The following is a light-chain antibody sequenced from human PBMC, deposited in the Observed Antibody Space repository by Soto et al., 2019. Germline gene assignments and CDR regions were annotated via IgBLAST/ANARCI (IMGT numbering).Light chain of an antibody. CDR3: QQRRNWPKWT. J-gene: IGKJ1*01. CDR1: QSVSSY. V-gene: IGKV3-11*01. Sequence: EIVLTQSPATLSLSPGERATLSCRASQSVSSYLAWYQQKPGQAPRLLIYDASNRATGIPARCSGSGSGTDFTLTISSLEPEDFAVYYGQQRRNWPKWTFGQGTKVAIK. CDR2: DAS.